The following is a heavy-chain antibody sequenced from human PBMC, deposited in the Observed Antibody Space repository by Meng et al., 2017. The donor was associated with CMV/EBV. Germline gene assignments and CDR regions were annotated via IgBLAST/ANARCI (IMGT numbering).Heavy chain of an antibody. CDR2: IYYSGST. V-gene: IGHV4-39*07. D-gene: IGHD2-2*02. CDR1: GGSISSSSYY. Sequence: SETLSLTCTVSGGSISSSSYYWGWIRQPPGKGLEWIGSIYYSGSTYYNPSLKSRVTISVDTSKNQFSLKLSSVTAADTAVYYCAREGDCSSTSCYNYYYGMDVWGQGTTVTVSS. CDR3: AREGDCSSTSCYNYYYGMDV. J-gene: IGHJ6*02.